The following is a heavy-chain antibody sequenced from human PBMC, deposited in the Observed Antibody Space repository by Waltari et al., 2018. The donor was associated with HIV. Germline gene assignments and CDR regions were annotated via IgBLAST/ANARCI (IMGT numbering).Heavy chain of an antibody. J-gene: IGHJ6*02. CDR1: GYTFTSYA. CDR2: INAGNGNT. Sequence: QVQLVQSGAEVKKPGASVKVSCKASGYTFTSYAMHWVRQAPGQRLGWMGWINAGNGNTKYSQKFQGRVTITRDTSASTAYMELSSLRSEDTAVYYCARARGWYCSSTSCPHYGMDVWGQGTMVTVSS. V-gene: IGHV1-3*01. CDR3: ARARGWYCSSTSCPHYGMDV. D-gene: IGHD2-2*01.